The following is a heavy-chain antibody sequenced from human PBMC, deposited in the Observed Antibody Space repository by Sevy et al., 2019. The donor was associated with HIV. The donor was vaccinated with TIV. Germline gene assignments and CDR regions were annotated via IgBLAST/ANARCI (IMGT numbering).Heavy chain of an antibody. D-gene: IGHD3-16*01. Sequence: SQTLTLTCAISGDSVSSNSAAWNWIRQSPSRGLEWLGRTNYRSKWYNDYAVSVKSRVTINADRSKNQFSLQLKSVIPEDTAVYYCERVGELFGGFDIWGQGTLVTVSS. CDR2: TNYRSKWYN. V-gene: IGHV6-1*01. CDR1: GDSVSSNSAA. J-gene: IGHJ3*02. CDR3: ERVGELFGGFDI.